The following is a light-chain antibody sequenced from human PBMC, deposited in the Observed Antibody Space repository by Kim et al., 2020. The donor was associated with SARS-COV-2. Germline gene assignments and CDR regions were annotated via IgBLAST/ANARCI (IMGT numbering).Light chain of an antibody. J-gene: IGKJ4*01. CDR2: DAA. V-gene: IGKV3-11*01. CDR3: QQRGSWPPALT. Sequence: PWERASLSFLASHYVRISLAAYQQTPGQAPRLLIYDAAMRAAGIPDRFSGSGSGTDFSLSIGSLAPEDFAIYYCQQRGSWPPALTFGGGTKVDIK. CDR1: HYVRIS.